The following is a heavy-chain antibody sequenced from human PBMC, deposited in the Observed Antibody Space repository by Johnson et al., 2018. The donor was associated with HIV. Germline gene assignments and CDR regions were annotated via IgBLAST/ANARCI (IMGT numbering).Heavy chain of an antibody. CDR1: GFTFDDYG. V-gene: IGHV3-20*04. CDR2: INWNGGST. D-gene: IGHD5-12*01. Sequence: VQLVESGGGVVRPGGSLRLSCAASGFTFDDYGMSWVRQAPGKGLEWVSGINWNGGSTGYADSMKGRFTISRDNSKNTLYLQMNSLRAEDTAVYYCAKDPMVATPANAFDIWGQGTMVTVSS. CDR3: AKDPMVATPANAFDI. J-gene: IGHJ3*02.